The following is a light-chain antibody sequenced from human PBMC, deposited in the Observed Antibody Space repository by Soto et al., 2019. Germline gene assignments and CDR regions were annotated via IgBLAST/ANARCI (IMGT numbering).Light chain of an antibody. Sequence: AIQMTQSPSSLSASVGARVTITCRASQDIRTDVAWYKQKPGKAPKLLIYAASSLQSGVSSRFSGSGSGTDFTLTISSLQPEDFATYYCLQDYNYPYTFGQGTKLEIK. CDR1: QDIRTD. CDR3: LQDYNYPYT. V-gene: IGKV1-6*01. CDR2: AAS. J-gene: IGKJ2*01.